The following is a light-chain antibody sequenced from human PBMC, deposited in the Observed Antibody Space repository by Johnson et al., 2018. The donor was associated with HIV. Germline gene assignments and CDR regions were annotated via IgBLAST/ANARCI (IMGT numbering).Light chain of an antibody. V-gene: IGLV1-51*02. CDR2: ENT. J-gene: IGLJ1*01. Sequence: SAAPGQKVTISCSGSSSNIGNNYVSWYQQLPGTAPKLLIYENTKRPSGIPDRFSGSKSVTSATLGITGLQTGDEADYYCGTWDTSLSAGGVFGSGTKVTVL. CDR1: SSNIGNNY. CDR3: GTWDTSLSAGGV.